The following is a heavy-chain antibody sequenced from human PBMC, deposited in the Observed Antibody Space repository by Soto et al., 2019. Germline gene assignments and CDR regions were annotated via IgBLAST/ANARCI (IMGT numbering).Heavy chain of an antibody. CDR3: SREELRFLEWSFSYYFYCMDV. CDR1: GGTFSSYA. CDR2: IIPIFGTA. Sequence: ASVTVSCTASGGTFSSYAISWVRQAPGQGLEWMGGIIPIFGTANYAQKFQGRVTITAHKSTITAHMELSSLRSEDTAVYYFSREELRFLEWSFSYYFYCMDVWGQGTTVTVSS. V-gene: IGHV1-69*06. D-gene: IGHD3-3*01. J-gene: IGHJ6*02.